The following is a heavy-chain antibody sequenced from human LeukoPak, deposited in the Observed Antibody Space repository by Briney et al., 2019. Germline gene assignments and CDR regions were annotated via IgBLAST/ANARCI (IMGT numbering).Heavy chain of an antibody. CDR2: ISGSGGST. V-gene: IGHV3-23*01. D-gene: IGHD3-10*01. J-gene: IGHJ6*03. Sequence: PGGSLRLSCSASGFTFSSYAMSWVRQAPGKGLEWVSAISGSGGSTYYADSVKGRFTLSRDNSKITLYLQMNSLRAEDTAVYYCAKGVGSGSIRQDYYMDVWGKGTTVTVSS. CDR1: GFTFSSYA. CDR3: AKGVGSGSIRQDYYMDV.